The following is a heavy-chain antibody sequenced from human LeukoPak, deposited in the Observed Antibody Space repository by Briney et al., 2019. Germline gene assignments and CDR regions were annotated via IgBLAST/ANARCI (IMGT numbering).Heavy chain of an antibody. CDR3: AGDPPAGMVVMFGGDY. CDR1: GYTFTSYG. D-gene: IGHD3-16*01. Sequence: ASVKVSCKASGYTFTSYGISWVRQAPGQGLEWMGWISAYNGNTNYAQKLQGRVTMTTDTSTSTAYMELRSLRSDDTAVYYCAGDPPAGMVVMFGGDYWGQGTLVTVSS. CDR2: ISAYNGNT. J-gene: IGHJ4*02. V-gene: IGHV1-18*01.